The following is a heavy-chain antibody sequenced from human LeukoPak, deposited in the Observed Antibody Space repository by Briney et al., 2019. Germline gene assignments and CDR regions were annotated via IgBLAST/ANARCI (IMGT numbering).Heavy chain of an antibody. CDR1: GYIFTNYW. D-gene: IGHD2-15*01. J-gene: IGHJ4*02. Sequence: GESLKISCKTSGYIFTNYWIGWVRQMPGKGLEWMGIIYPDDSDTKYSPSFQGQVTISADKSIRTAYLQWSSLKASDTAMYFCARLDGVVVAATLGYWGQGTLVTVSS. CDR3: ARLDGVVVAATLGY. CDR2: IYPDDSDT. V-gene: IGHV5-51*03.